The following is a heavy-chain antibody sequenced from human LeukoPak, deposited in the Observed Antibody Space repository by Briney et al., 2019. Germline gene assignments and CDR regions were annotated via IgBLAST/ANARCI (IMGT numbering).Heavy chain of an antibody. D-gene: IGHD3-16*01. CDR1: GFTFNTYT. CDR3: ARGPFAGDWVFDY. CDR2: INPNSGGT. Sequence: GGSLRLSCAASGFTFNTYTMNWVRQAPGQGLEWMGWINPNSGGTNYTQKFQGRVTMTRDTSISTVYMELSRLRSDDTAVYYCARGPFAGDWVFDYWGQGTLVTVSS. V-gene: IGHV1-2*02. J-gene: IGHJ4*02.